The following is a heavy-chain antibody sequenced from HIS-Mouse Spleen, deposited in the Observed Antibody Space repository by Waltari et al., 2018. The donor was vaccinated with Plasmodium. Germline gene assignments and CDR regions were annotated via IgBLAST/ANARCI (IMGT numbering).Heavy chain of an antibody. Sequence: EVQLVESGGGLVKPGGSLRLSCAASGFTFSTSWMSWVRQATGKGLEWVGRIKSKTDGGTTDYAATVKGRFTSSRDDSKNTLYLQMNSLKTEDTAVYYCTTGLGAFDIWGQGTMVTVSS. V-gene: IGHV3-15*01. CDR2: IKSKTDGGTT. CDR3: TTGLGAFDI. CDR1: GFTFSTSW. J-gene: IGHJ3*02.